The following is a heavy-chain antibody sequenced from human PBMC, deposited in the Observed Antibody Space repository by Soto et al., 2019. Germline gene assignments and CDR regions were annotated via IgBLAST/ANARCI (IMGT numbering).Heavy chain of an antibody. Sequence: PGESLKISCKGSGYSFTSYWIGWVRQVPGKDLEWMGIIYPGDSDTRYSPSFQGQVTILADKAISTAYLQWISLKASDTAVYYCARPLCWIFYYWCMVFPAVVACYLDYWGQGTLVTVSS. CDR1: GYSFTSYW. CDR3: ARPLCWIFYYWCMVFPAVVACYLDY. CDR2: IYPGDSDT. D-gene: IGHD2-8*01. J-gene: IGHJ4*02. V-gene: IGHV5-51*01.